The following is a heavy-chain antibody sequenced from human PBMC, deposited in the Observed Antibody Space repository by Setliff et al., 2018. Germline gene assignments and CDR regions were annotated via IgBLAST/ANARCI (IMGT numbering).Heavy chain of an antibody. CDR3: VKPTWAGEVSSPFAFWFES. J-gene: IGHJ5*01. V-gene: IGHV4-39*01. CDR1: GGSITSRSYY. Sequence: SLTCSVSGGSITSRSYYWGWIRQSPGKGLEWLGTIYYSGTTYYNSSLRSRVSISTDTSKNEFSLRLSSVTAADTVVYYCVKPTWAGEVSSPFAFWFESWGQGTLVTVSS. CDR2: IYYSGTT. D-gene: IGHD3-3*01.